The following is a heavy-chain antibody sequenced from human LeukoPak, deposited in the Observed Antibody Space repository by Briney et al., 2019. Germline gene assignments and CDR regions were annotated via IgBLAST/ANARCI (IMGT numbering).Heavy chain of an antibody. V-gene: IGHV3-74*01. CDR1: GFTFSRYY. J-gene: IGHJ4*02. Sequence: GGSLRLSCAASGFTFSRYYMHWVRQAPGKGLVWVSRINSDGSSTTYADSVKGRFTISRDNAKNSLYLQMNSLRAEDTAVYYCARDLRYYDSSGYYYFDYWGQGTLVTVSS. CDR2: INSDGSST. D-gene: IGHD3-22*01. CDR3: ARDLRYYDSSGYYYFDY.